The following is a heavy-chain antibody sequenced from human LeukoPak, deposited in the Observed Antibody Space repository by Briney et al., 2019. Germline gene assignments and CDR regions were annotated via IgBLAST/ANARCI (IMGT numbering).Heavy chain of an antibody. D-gene: IGHD2-21*02. CDR3: ARDPPGTVVTAPDY. V-gene: IGHV1-69*04. CDR1: GGTFSSYA. J-gene: IGHJ4*02. Sequence: SVKVSCKASGGTFSSYAISWVQQAPGQGPEWMGRIIPILGIANYAQKFQGRVTITADKSTSTAYMELSSLRSEDTAVYYCARDPPGTVVTAPDYWGQGTLVTVSS. CDR2: IIPILGIA.